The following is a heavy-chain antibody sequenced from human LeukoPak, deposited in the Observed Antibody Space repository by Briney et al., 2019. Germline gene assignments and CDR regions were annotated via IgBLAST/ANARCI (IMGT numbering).Heavy chain of an antibody. V-gene: IGHV3-74*01. J-gene: IGHJ4*02. CDR3: SRDLRGRDDY. Sequence: GGSLRLSCAASGFTFSSYWMHWVRQAPGKGLVWVSRINTGGSTTDYADSVKGRFTISKDNAKNTLYLQMNSLRAEDTAVYYCSRDLRGRDDYWGQGILVIVSS. CDR1: GFTFSSYW. D-gene: IGHD5-24*01. CDR2: INTGGSTT.